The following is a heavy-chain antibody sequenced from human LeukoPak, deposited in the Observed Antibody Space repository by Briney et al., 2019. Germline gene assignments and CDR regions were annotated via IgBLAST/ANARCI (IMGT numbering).Heavy chain of an antibody. D-gene: IGHD6-19*01. V-gene: IGHV1-18*01. CDR1: GYDFSTYG. Sequence: ASVKVSCRTSGYDFSTYGITWVRQAPGQGLEYMGWIRPSNGNRNYAQKVQDRVTLSTDTSTSTVYMELRSLRSDDTAVYYCARAFSASKSCDYWGQGTLVTVSS. CDR3: ARAFSASKSCDY. CDR2: IRPSNGNR. J-gene: IGHJ4*02.